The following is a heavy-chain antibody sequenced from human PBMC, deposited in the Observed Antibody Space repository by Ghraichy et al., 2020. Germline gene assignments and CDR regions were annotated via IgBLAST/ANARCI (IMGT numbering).Heavy chain of an antibody. J-gene: IGHJ6*03. D-gene: IGHD5-18*01. V-gene: IGHV1-69*10. CDR2: IIPSLGAT. CDR3: ARGVDAAMVDFYYYYYMDV. Sequence: SVKVSCKASGGTFNTYAITWLRQAPGQGLEWMGGIIPSLGATKIAQKFQGRVTLSADRSTNIAYMELTSLTSEDTAVYFCARGVDAAMVDFYYYYYMDVWGTGTTVFVSS. CDR1: GGTFNTYA.